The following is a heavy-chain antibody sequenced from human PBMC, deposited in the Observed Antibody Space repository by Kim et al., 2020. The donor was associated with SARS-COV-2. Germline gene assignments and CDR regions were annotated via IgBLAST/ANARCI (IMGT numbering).Heavy chain of an antibody. J-gene: IGHJ6*02. D-gene: IGHD3-10*01. Sequence: SETLSLTCTVSGGSISSSSYYWGWIRQPPGKGLEWIGSIYYSGGTYYNPSLKSRVTISVDTSKNQFSLKLSSVTAADTAVYYCARQTRITMVQGVIWHYYGMDVWGQGTTVTVSS. V-gene: IGHV4-39*01. CDR3: ARQTRITMVQGVIWHYYGMDV. CDR2: IYYSGGT. CDR1: GGSISSSSYY.